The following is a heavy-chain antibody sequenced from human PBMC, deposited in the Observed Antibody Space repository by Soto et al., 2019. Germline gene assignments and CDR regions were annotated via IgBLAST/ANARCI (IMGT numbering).Heavy chain of an antibody. V-gene: IGHV4-31*03. Sequence: QVQLQESGPGLVKPSQTLSLTCTVSGGSISSGGYYWSWIRQHPGKGLEWIGYIYYSGSTYYNPSLKSRVTTXXHXSXXQFSLKLSSVTAADTAVYYCAGKSPLSSSWLKRDYWGQGTLVTVSS. J-gene: IGHJ4*02. CDR3: AGKSPLSSSWLKRDY. CDR1: GGSISSGGYY. D-gene: IGHD6-13*01. CDR2: IYYSGST.